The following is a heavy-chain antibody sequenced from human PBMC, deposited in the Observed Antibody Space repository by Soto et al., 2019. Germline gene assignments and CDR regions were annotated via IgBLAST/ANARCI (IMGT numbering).Heavy chain of an antibody. J-gene: IGHJ4*02. V-gene: IGHV4-59*01. CDR3: ARVGHRVATTLAADY. D-gene: IGHD5-12*01. Sequence: PSETLSLTCTFSGGSISSYYWSLIRQPPGKGLERIGYIYDSGSTNYNPSLKSRVTISVDTSKNQFSLNLSFVTAADTAVYYCARVGHRVATTLAADYWGQGTLVTVSS. CDR2: IYDSGST. CDR1: GGSISSYY.